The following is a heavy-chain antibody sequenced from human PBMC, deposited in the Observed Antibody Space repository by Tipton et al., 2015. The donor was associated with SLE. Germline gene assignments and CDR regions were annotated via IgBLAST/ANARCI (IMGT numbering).Heavy chain of an antibody. V-gene: IGHV3-30-3*01. J-gene: IGHJ6*03. CDR2: ISYDGSNK. CDR1: GFTFSSYA. Sequence: SLRLSCAASGFTFSSYAMHWVRQAPGKGLEWVAVISYDGSNKYYADSVKGRFTISRDNFKNTLYLQMNSLRAEDTAVYYCARVATYYDFWSGRGYMDVWGKGTTVTVSS. D-gene: IGHD3-3*01. CDR3: ARVATYYDFWSGRGYMDV.